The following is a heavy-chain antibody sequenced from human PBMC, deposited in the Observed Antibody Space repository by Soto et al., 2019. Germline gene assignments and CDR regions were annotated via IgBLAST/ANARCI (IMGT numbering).Heavy chain of an antibody. CDR1: GGSISSGDYY. D-gene: IGHD4-17*01. CDR3: ARVLIYGDYVRPRPNWFDP. Sequence: SETLSLTCTVSGGSISSGDYYWSWIRQPPGKGLEWIGYIYYSGSTYYNPSLKSRVTISVDTSKNRFSLKLSSVTAADTAVYYCARVLIYGDYVRPRPNWFDPWGQGTLVTVSS. CDR2: IYYSGST. J-gene: IGHJ5*02. V-gene: IGHV4-30-4*01.